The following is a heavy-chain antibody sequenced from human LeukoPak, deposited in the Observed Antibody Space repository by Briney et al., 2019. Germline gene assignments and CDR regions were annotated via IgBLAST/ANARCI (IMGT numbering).Heavy chain of an antibody. D-gene: IGHD4-17*01. J-gene: IGHJ4*02. Sequence: PGGSLRLSCAASGFTFSSYAISWVRQAPGKGLEWVSAISGSGGSTYYADSVKGRFTISRDNSKNTLYLQMNSLRAEDTAVYYCAKNGGSLYTVIDYWGQGTLVTVSS. V-gene: IGHV3-23*01. CDR2: ISGSGGST. CDR1: GFTFSSYA. CDR3: AKNGGSLYTVIDY.